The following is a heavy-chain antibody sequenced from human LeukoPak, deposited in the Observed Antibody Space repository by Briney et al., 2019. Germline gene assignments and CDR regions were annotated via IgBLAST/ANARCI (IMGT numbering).Heavy chain of an antibody. D-gene: IGHD1-14*01. CDR2: IRYDGNIK. V-gene: IGHV3-30*02. Sequence: GGSLRVSCGASGSTFSSYGMLWVRQSPGKGLEWVAFIRYDGNIKFYADSMKGRFTISRDNSKNTLYLHINSLRPEDTALYYCVKDNPLDYWGQGTLVIVSS. CDR3: VKDNPLDY. CDR1: GSTFSSYG. J-gene: IGHJ4*02.